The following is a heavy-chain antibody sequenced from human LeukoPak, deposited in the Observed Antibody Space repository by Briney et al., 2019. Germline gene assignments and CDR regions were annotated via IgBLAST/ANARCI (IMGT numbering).Heavy chain of an antibody. CDR2: ITSSSFST. J-gene: IGHJ4*02. CDR3: AKYDGSSWYQFVDY. Sequence: GGSLRLSCSASGFTFSDYYMTWIRQAPGKGLEWVSYITSSSFSTNYADSVKGRFTISRDNSKNSLYLQMNSLRAEDTAVYYCAKYDGSSWYQFVDYWGQGTLVTVSS. D-gene: IGHD6-13*01. V-gene: IGHV3-11*03. CDR1: GFTFSDYY.